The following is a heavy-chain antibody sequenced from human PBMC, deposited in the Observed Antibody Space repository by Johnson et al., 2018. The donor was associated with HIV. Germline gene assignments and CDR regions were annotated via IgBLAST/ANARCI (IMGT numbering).Heavy chain of an antibody. CDR1: GFTFSSYG. CDR3: AKNGARGDAFDI. J-gene: IGHJ3*02. V-gene: IGHV3-30*02. CDR2: IWYDGSNK. Sequence: VQLVESGGGLVQPGGSLRLSCAASGFTFSSYGMHWVRQAPGKGLEWVAVIWYDGSNKYYADSVKGRFTISIDNSKNTLYLQMNSLRAEDTAVYYCAKNGARGDAFDIWGQGTMITVSS. D-gene: IGHD2-8*01.